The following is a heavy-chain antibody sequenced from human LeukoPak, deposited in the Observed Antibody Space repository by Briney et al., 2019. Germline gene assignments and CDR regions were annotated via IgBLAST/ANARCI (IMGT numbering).Heavy chain of an antibody. D-gene: IGHD3-10*01. CDR1: GSSIDSGYY. J-gene: IGHJ4*02. V-gene: IGHV4-38-2*01. Sequence: SETLSLTCAVSGSSIDSGYYWGWIRQPPGKGLEWIGYIYHSGSTYYNPSLKSRVTISVDTSKNQFSLKLSSVTAADTAVYYCARVGAMVRGVIFWEFDYWGQGTLVTVSS. CDR3: ARVGAMVRGVIFWEFDY. CDR2: IYHSGST.